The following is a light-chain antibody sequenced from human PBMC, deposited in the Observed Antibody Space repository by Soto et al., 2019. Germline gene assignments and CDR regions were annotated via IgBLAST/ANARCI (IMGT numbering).Light chain of an antibody. Sequence: DIVMTQSPLSLPVTPGEPASISCRSSQSVTNSYLTWYQQKPGQAPRLLIYAASIRATGIPDRFSGSGSGRDFTLTISRLEPEDSAVYYCQQYGSSPGTFGQGTKVEIK. CDR1: QSVTNSY. CDR2: AAS. V-gene: IGKV3-20*01. J-gene: IGKJ1*01. CDR3: QQYGSSPGT.